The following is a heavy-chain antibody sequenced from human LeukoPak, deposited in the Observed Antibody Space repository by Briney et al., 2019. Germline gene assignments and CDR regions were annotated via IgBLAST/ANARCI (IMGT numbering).Heavy chain of an antibody. V-gene: IGHV3-23*01. J-gene: IGHJ4*02. CDR2: ISRGGGSP. CDR1: GFTFSNSA. Sequence: GGSLRLSCAASGFTFSNSAMYWVRQAPGKGLEWVSSISRGGGSPYYADSVKGRFTISRDNSKNTLYVQMNSLRAEDTAVYYCAKDRRSSSDPSLFDYWGQGTLVTVSS. D-gene: IGHD6-13*01. CDR3: AKDRRSSSDPSLFDY.